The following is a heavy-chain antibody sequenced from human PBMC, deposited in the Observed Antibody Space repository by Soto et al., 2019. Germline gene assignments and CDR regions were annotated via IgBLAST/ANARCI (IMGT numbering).Heavy chain of an antibody. Sequence: SETLSLTCTLAGGSISSYYWSWIRQPPGKGLEWIGYIYYSGSTNYNPSLKSRVTISVDTSKNQFSLKLSSVTAADTAVYYCARRYGSSFDYWGQGTLVTVSS. CDR1: GGSISSYY. J-gene: IGHJ4*02. CDR3: ARRYGSSFDY. D-gene: IGHD5-12*01. CDR2: IYYSGST. V-gene: IGHV4-59*08.